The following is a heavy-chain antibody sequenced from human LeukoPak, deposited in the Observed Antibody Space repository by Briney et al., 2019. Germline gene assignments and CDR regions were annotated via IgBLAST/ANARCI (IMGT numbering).Heavy chain of an antibody. CDR1: GFTFSSYA. D-gene: IGHD2-2*01. Sequence: GGSLRLFCAASGFTFSSYAMHWVRQAPGKGLEWVAVISYDGSNKYYADSVKGRFTISRDNSKNTLYLQMTSLRAEDTAVYYCARDLRYCSSTSCWGQGTLVTVSS. CDR3: ARDLRYCSSTSC. V-gene: IGHV3-30-3*01. CDR2: ISYDGSNK. J-gene: IGHJ4*02.